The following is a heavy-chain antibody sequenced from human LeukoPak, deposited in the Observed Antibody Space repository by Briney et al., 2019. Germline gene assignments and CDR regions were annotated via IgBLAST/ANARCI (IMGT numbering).Heavy chain of an antibody. J-gene: IGHJ4*02. CDR1: GVSLADDY. Sequence: SETLSLTCAVSGVSLADDYWSWIRQPPGQGLEWIGDINHSGSSNYKPSLKSRVTLSLDRSKNQFYLNLSSVTAADSAVYYCARGGISESRRYYSSSHFYFDYWGQGALVTVSS. CDR2: INHSGSS. V-gene: IGHV4-34*01. D-gene: IGHD3-22*01. CDR3: ARGGISESRRYYSSSHFYFDY.